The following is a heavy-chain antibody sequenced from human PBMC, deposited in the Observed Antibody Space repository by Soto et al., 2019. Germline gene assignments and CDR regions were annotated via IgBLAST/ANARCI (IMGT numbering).Heavy chain of an antibody. CDR2: INHSGST. CDR3: AARPNCSSTSCYFFDY. D-gene: IGHD2-2*01. V-gene: IGHV4-34*01. CDR1: GGSLSGYY. J-gene: IGHJ4*02. Sequence: PSETLSLTCAVYGGSLSGYYWSWIRQPPGKGLEWIGEINHSGSTNYNPSLKSRVTISVDTSKNQFSLKLSSVTAADTAVYYCAARPNCSSTSCYFFDYWGQGTLVTVSS.